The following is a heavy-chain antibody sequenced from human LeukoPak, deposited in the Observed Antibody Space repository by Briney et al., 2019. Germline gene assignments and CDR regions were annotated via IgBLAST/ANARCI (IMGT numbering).Heavy chain of an antibody. CDR3: ASGSYARDAFDI. Sequence: GASVKVSCKASGGTFSSYAISWVRQAPGQGLEWMGWINPNSGGTNYAQKFQGRVTMTRDTSISTAYMELSRLRSDDTAVYYCASGSYARDAFDIWGQGTMVTVSS. J-gene: IGHJ3*02. CDR1: GGTFSSYA. V-gene: IGHV1-2*02. CDR2: INPNSGGT. D-gene: IGHD1-26*01.